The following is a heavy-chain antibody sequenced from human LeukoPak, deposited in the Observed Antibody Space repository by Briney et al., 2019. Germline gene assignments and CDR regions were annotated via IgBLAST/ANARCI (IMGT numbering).Heavy chain of an antibody. V-gene: IGHV3-21*01. CDR2: ISSSSSYI. Sequence: GGSLRLSCAASGFTFSSYSMNWVRQAPGKGLEWVSSISSSSSYIYYADSVKGRFTISRDNAKNSLYLQMNSLRAEDTAVYYCARAVYYCGSGRILDYWGQGTLVTVSS. D-gene: IGHD3-10*01. CDR3: ARAVYYCGSGRILDY. J-gene: IGHJ4*02. CDR1: GFTFSSYS.